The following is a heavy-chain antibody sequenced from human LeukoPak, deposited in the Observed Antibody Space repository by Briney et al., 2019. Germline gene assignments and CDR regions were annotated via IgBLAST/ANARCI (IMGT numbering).Heavy chain of an antibody. CDR3: ARDAFDP. CDR1: GFTFSSYE. J-gene: IGHJ5*02. CDR2: ISSSGGTI. Sequence: GGSLRLSCSASGFTFSSYEMNWVRQAPGKGLEWVSYISSSGGTIYYADSVKGRFTISRDNAKNSLYLQTNSLRAEDTAVYYCARDAFDPWGQGTLVTVSS. V-gene: IGHV3-48*03.